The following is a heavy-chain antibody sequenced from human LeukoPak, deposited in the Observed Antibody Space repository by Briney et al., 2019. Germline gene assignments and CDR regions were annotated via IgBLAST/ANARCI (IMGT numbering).Heavy chain of an antibody. CDR1: GYSFTSYW. Sequence: GESLKISCKGSGYSFTSYWIGWVRRMPGKGREWMGIIYPGDSDTRCSPSFQGQVTISADKSISTAYLQWSSLKASDTAMYYCARSLVAEGDYIDYWGQGTLVTVSS. V-gene: IGHV5-51*01. J-gene: IGHJ4*02. D-gene: IGHD2-15*01. CDR2: IYPGDSDT. CDR3: ARSLVAEGDYIDY.